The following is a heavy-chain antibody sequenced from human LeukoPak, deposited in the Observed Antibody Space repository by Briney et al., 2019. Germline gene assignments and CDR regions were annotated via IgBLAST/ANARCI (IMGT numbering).Heavy chain of an antibody. CDR2: ISAYNGNT. CDR1: GYTFTSYG. Sequence: ASVKVSCKASGYTFTSYGISWVRQAPGQGLEWMGWISAYNGNTNYAQKLQGRVTMTTDTSTSTAYMELRSLRSDDTAVYYCARASEDSSSWPRDYWGQGTLVTVSS. J-gene: IGHJ4*02. V-gene: IGHV1-18*01. CDR3: ARASEDSSSWPRDY. D-gene: IGHD6-13*01.